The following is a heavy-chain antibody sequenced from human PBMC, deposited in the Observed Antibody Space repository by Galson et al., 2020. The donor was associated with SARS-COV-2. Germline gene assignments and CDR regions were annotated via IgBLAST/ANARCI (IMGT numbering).Heavy chain of an antibody. J-gene: IGHJ4*02. CDR2: ISAYNGNT. D-gene: IGHD5-12*01. CDR1: GYTFTSYG. V-gene: IGHV1-18*04. CDR3: ARSSRRGYSGYDPSHY. Sequence: ASVKVSCKASGYTFTSYGISWVRQAPGQGLEWMGWISAYNGNTNYAQKLQGRVTMTTDTSTSTAYMELRSLRSDDTAVYYCARSSRRGYSGYDPSHYWGQGTLVTVSS.